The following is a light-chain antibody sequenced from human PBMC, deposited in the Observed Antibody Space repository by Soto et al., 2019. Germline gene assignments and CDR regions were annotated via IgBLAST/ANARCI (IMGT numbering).Light chain of an antibody. CDR3: QQFAKSST. CDR1: HHIERW. CDR2: DAT. J-gene: IGKJ1*01. V-gene: IGKV1-5*01. Sequence: QMTQSPSTLSASVGDRVTITCRASHHIERWMAWYQQKPGRAPSLLIFDATTLHSGVPSRFSGGGSGTEFTLTINGLQPDDFATYYCQQFAKSSTFGQGTTVEIK.